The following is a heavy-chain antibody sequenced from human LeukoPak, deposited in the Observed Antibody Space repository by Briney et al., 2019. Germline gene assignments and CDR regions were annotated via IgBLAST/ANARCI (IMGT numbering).Heavy chain of an antibody. CDR1: GFTFSYYS. V-gene: IGHV3-48*02. D-gene: IGHD3-10*01. J-gene: IGHJ4*02. CDR2: ISGSSNIK. Sequence: PGGSLRLSCAASGFTFSYYSMSWIRQAPGKGLEWIPYISGSSNIKHFADSVKGRFTISRDNAKESLYLQMDSLRDEDTAFYFCARGIFYGSGTQSFDYWGQGTLVTVSS. CDR3: ARGIFYGSGTQSFDY.